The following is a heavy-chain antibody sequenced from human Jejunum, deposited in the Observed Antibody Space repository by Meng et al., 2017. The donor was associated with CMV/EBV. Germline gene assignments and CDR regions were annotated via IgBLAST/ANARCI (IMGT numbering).Heavy chain of an antibody. J-gene: IGHJ4*02. CDR1: GGSIGSSNG. Sequence: VQLKESGPAVVKPSGTLSLTCVFSGGSIGSSNGWSWVRQPPGKGLEWIGEIYHSGSTNYNPSLKSRVTISVDKSKNQFSLKLSSVTAADTAVYYCASFPPPGKQWLVTDYWGQGTLVTVSS. D-gene: IGHD6-19*01. CDR2: IYHSGST. CDR3: ASFPPPGKQWLVTDY. V-gene: IGHV4-4*02.